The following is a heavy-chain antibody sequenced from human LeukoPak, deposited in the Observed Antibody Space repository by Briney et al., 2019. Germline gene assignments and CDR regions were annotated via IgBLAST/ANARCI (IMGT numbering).Heavy chain of an antibody. CDR2: IYTSGST. CDR3: ARGEYCSGGSCYTRGYYYYYMDV. Sequence: SETLSLTCTVSGGSISGGSYYWSWIRQPAGKGLEWIGRIYTSGSTNYNPSLKSRVTISVDTSKNQFSLKLSSVTAADTAVYYCARGEYCSGGSCYTRGYYYYYMDVWGKGTTVTISS. V-gene: IGHV4-61*02. J-gene: IGHJ6*03. D-gene: IGHD2-15*01. CDR1: GGSISGGSYY.